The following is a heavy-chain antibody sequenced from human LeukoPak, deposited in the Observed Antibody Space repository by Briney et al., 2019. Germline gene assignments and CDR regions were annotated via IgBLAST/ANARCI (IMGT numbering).Heavy chain of an antibody. D-gene: IGHD3-10*01. J-gene: IGHJ6*03. V-gene: IGHV3-21*01. CDR2: ISSSSSYI. Sequence: GGSLRLSCAASGYTFSSYSMNWVRQAPGKGLEWVSSISSSSSYIYYADSVKGRFTISRDNAKNSLYLQMNSLRAEDAAVYYCARDLLWFGDYYMDVWGKGTTVTISS. CDR1: GYTFSSYS. CDR3: ARDLLWFGDYYMDV.